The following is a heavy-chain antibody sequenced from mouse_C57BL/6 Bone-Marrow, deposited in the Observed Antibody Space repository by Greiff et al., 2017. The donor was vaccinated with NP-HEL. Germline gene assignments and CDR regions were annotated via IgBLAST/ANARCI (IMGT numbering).Heavy chain of an antibody. V-gene: IGHV1-9*01. Sequence: VQLQQSGAELMKPGASVKLSCKATGYTFTGYWIEWVKQRPGHGLEWIGEILPGSGSTNYNEKFKGKATFTADTSSNTAYMQLSSLTTEDSAIDDCARRGAQADYYYAMDYWGQGTSVTVSS. J-gene: IGHJ4*01. CDR1: GYTFTGYW. CDR2: ILPGSGST. D-gene: IGHD3-2*02. CDR3: ARRGAQADYYYAMDY.